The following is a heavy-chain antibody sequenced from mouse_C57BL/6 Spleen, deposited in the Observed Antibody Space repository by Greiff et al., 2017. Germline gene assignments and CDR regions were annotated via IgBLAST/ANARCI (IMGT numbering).Heavy chain of an antibody. J-gene: IGHJ3*01. Sequence: VQLQQPGAELVKPGAPVKLSCKASGYTFTSYWMQWVKQRPGQGLEWIGEIDPSDSYTNYNQKFKGKATLTVDTSSSTAYMQLSSLTSEDSAVYYCARPFYYDYDVAYWGQGTLVTVSA. D-gene: IGHD2-4*01. CDR1: GYTFTSYW. V-gene: IGHV1-50*01. CDR2: IDPSDSYT. CDR3: ARPFYYDYDVAY.